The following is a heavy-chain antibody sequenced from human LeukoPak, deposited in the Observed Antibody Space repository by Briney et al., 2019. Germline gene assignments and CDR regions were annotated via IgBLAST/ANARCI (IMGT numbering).Heavy chain of an antibody. D-gene: IGHD3-10*01. CDR3: AKGPHMVRGVEYDY. Sequence: GRSLRLSCAASGFTFSSYAMHWVRQAPGKGLEWVAVISYDGSNKYYADSVKGRFTISRDNSKNTLYLQMNSLRAEDTAVYYCAKGPHMVRGVEYDYWGQGTLVTVSS. V-gene: IGHV3-30*04. CDR2: ISYDGSNK. CDR1: GFTFSSYA. J-gene: IGHJ4*02.